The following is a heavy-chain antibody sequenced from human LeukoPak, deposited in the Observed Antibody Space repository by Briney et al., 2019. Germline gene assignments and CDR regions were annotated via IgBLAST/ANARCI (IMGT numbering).Heavy chain of an antibody. CDR1: GFTFYNYA. J-gene: IGHJ4*02. CDR2: VSDGAGRT. V-gene: IGHV3-23*01. D-gene: IGHD2-15*01. CDR3: AKDVCNGACCHFFDY. Sequence: GGSLRLSCAASGFTFYNYAMSWVRQAPGKGLEWVSGVSDGAGRTSYADSVTGRFTISRDKARRILYLQMNSLRAEDTAVYYCAKDVCNGACCHFFDYWGQGTVVTVSS.